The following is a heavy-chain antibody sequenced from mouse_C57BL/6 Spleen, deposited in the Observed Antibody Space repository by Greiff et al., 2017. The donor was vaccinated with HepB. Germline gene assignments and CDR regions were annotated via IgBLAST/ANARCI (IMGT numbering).Heavy chain of an antibody. J-gene: IGHJ4*01. CDR3: ARGWLLLAMDY. CDR1: GFTFSSYA. D-gene: IGHD2-3*01. V-gene: IGHV5-4*03. Sequence: EVKLVESGGGLVKPGGSLKLSCAASGFTFSSYAMSWVRQTPEKRLEWVATISDGGSYTYYPDNVKGRFTISRDNAKNNLYLQMSHLKSEDTAMYYWARGWLLLAMDYWGQGTSVTVSS. CDR2: ISDGGSYT.